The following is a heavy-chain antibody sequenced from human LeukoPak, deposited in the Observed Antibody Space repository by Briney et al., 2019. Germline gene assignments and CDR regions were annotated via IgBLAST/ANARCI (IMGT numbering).Heavy chain of an antibody. V-gene: IGHV3-13*04. Sequence: GGSLRLSCAASGFTFSSCDMHWVRQATGKGLEWVSAIGFAGDTYYPGSVKGRFTISRENAKKSLYLQMNSLRAGDTAVYYCARGNILTGYEYWGQGTLVTVSS. D-gene: IGHD3-9*01. CDR2: IGFAGDT. J-gene: IGHJ4*02. CDR1: GFTFSSCD. CDR3: ARGNILTGYEY.